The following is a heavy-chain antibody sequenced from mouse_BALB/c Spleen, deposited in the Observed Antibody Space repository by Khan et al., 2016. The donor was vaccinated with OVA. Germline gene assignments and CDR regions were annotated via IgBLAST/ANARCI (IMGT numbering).Heavy chain of an antibody. V-gene: IGHV9-3*02. CDR1: GYIFTNYG. CDR3: ARGEYGDGSWFAY. CDR2: INTNTGEP. D-gene: IGHD2-13*01. J-gene: IGHJ3*01. Sequence: QIQLVQSGPELKKPGETVKISCKASGYIFTNYGMNWVKQAPGKGLKWMGWINTNTGEPTYAEEFKERFAFSLETSANTAYLQLNSLKNEDTAAYVCARGEYGDGSWFAYWGQGTLVTVSA.